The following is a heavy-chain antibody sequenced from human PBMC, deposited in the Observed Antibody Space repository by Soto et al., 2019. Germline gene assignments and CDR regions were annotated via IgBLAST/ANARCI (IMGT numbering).Heavy chain of an antibody. CDR1: GGSISSYY. CDR3: ARSAVRPFGGLIGPFDY. CDR2: IYYSGST. J-gene: IGHJ4*02. Sequence: SETLSLTCTVSGGSISSYYWSWIRQPPGKGLEWIGYIYYSGSTNYNPSLKSRVTISVDTSKNQFSLKLSSVTAADTAVYYRARSAVRPFGGLIGPFDYWGQRTLVTVSS. D-gene: IGHD3-16*02. V-gene: IGHV4-59*12.